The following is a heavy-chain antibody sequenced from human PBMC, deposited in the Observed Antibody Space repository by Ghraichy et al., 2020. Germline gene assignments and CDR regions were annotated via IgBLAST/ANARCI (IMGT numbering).Heavy chain of an antibody. CDR1: GFTFSSYA. CDR3: ATDLGIDY. CDR2: ISGSGGST. V-gene: IGHV3-23*01. Sequence: ESLNISCAASGFTFSSYAMSWVRQAPGKGLEWVSAISGSGGSTYYADSVKGRFTISRDNSKNTLYLQMNSLRAEDTAVYYCATDLGIDYWGQGTLVTVSS. J-gene: IGHJ4*02.